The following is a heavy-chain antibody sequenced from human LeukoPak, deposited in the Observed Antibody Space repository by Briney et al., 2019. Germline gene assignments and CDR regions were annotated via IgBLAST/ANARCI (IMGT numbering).Heavy chain of an antibody. V-gene: IGHV5-51*01. CDR2: IYPGDSDT. J-gene: IGHJ6*02. Sequence: GESLKISCKGSGYSFTSYWIGWVRQMPGKGLEWMGIIYPGDSDTRYSPSFQGQVTISADKSISTAHLQWSSLKVSDTAMYYCARGSGSSSWYYYYGMDVWGQGTTVTVSS. CDR3: ARGSGSSSWYYYYGMDV. D-gene: IGHD6-13*01. CDR1: GYSFTSYW.